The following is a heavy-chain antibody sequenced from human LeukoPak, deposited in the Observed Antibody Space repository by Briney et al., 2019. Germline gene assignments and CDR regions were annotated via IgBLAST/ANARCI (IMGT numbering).Heavy chain of an antibody. CDR2: ISYDGSNK. J-gene: IGHJ4*02. CDR3: AKDRDEDLFDY. D-gene: IGHD2-15*01. V-gene: IGHV3-30*18. Sequence: GGSLRLSCAASGFTFSSYGMHWVRQAPGKGLEWVAVISYDGSNKYYADSVKGRFTISRDNSKNTLYLQMNSLRAEDTAVYYCAKDRDEDLFDYWGQGTLVTVSS. CDR1: GFTFSSYG.